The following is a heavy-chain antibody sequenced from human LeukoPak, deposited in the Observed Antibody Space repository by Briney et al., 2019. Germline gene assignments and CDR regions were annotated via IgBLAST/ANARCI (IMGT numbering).Heavy chain of an antibody. D-gene: IGHD6-13*01. V-gene: IGHV4-34*01. CDR3: ARSLGYSSSWFY. CDR1: GGSFSGYY. CDR2: INHSGST. J-gene: IGHJ4*02. Sequence: PSETLSLTCAVYGGSFSGYYWSWIRQPPGKGLEWIGEINHSGSTNYNPSLKSRVTISVDTSKNQFSLKLSSVTAADTAVYYCARSLGYSSSWFYWGQGTLATVSS.